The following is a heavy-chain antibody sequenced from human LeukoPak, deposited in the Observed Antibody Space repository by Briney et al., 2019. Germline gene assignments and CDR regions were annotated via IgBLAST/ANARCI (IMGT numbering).Heavy chain of an antibody. CDR2: IYSGGST. Sequence: GGSLRLSCAASGFTVSSNYMSWVRQAPGNGLEWVSVIYSGGSTYYADSVKGRFTISRDNSKNTLYLQMNSLRAEDTAVYYCASSSSIAAPLDYWGQGTLVTVSS. V-gene: IGHV3-66*02. D-gene: IGHD6-6*01. CDR1: GFTVSSNY. CDR3: ASSSSIAAPLDY. J-gene: IGHJ4*02.